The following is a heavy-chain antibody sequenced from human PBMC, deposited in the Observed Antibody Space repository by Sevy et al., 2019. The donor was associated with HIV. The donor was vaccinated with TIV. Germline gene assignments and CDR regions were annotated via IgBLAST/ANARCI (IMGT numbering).Heavy chain of an antibody. CDR1: GFTFSSYS. J-gene: IGHJ5*02. CDR2: ISHDGGSH. CDR3: ARHALPFCGGDCYSHFFDP. D-gene: IGHD2-21*02. Sequence: GESLKISCVGSGFTFSSYSFNWVPLAPGKGLEWVSLISHDGGSHFFADSVRGRFTISRDNSKNTLWMEMKSLRPEDTAVYFCARHALPFCGGDCYSHFFDPWGQGTLVTVSS. V-gene: IGHV3-30*04.